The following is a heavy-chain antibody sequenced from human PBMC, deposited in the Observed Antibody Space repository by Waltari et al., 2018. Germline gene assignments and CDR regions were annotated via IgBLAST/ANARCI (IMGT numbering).Heavy chain of an antibody. CDR1: GWSFSTYY. J-gene: IGHJ4*02. CDR2: VNHSGST. Sequence: QVQLQQWGAGMLKTSETLCLTCAVCGWSFSTYYCSWIRQPPGKGLEWIGEVNHSGSTNHNPSLKSRVTMSADTSKSQFSLKLRSVTAADTAVYYCARRIAWYYSSGSYHDYWGQGTLVTVSS. V-gene: IGHV4-34*01. D-gene: IGHD3-10*01. CDR3: ARRIAWYYSSGSYHDY.